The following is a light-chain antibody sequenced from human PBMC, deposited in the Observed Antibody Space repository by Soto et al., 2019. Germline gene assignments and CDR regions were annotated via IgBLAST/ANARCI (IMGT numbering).Light chain of an antibody. J-gene: IGKJ2*01. CDR2: SAS. V-gene: IGKV3-15*01. CDR3: QQGHNWPLT. Sequence: EIVMTQSPAPLSVSPGERATLSCRASQSISTELAGYQQKPGQPPRLLIYSASTRATGVPARFTGSGSGSEFTLTISGLQSEDFAVYYCQQGHNWPLTFCQGTRLEI. CDR1: QSISTE.